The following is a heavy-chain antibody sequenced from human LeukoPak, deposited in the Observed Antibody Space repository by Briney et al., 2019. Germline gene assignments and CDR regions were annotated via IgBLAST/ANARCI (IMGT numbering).Heavy chain of an antibody. Sequence: GGSLRLSCAASGFTSDDYAMHWVRQAPGKGLEWVSGISWNSGNIGYADSVKGRFTISRDNAKNSLYLQMNSLRAEDTALYYCAKDLYSTSYYFDQWGQGTLVTVSS. J-gene: IGHJ4*02. D-gene: IGHD6-13*01. CDR3: AKDLYSTSYYFDQ. CDR2: ISWNSGNI. V-gene: IGHV3-9*02. CDR1: GFTSDDYA.